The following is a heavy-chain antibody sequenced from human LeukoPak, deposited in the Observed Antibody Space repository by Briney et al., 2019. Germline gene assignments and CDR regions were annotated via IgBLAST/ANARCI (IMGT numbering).Heavy chain of an antibody. V-gene: IGHV3-15*01. CDR1: GFTFSNAW. CDR3: TTRIRISYYYYGMDV. J-gene: IGHJ6*02. Sequence: PGGSLRLSCAASGFTFSNAWMSWVRQAPGKGLEWVGRIKSKTDGGTTDYAAPVKGRFTISRDDSKNTLYLQMSSLKTEDTAVYYCTTRIRISYYYYGMDVWGQGTTVTVSS. CDR2: IKSKTDGGTT.